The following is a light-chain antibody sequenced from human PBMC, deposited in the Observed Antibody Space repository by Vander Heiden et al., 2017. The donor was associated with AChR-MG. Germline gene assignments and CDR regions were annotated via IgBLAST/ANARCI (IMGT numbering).Light chain of an antibody. J-gene: IGKJ1*01. V-gene: IGKV4-1*01. Sequence: DIVMTQSPDSLAVSLGDSATINCKSSQSVLYSSNNKNYLAWYQQEPGQPPKLLIYWASTRESGVPDRFSGSGSGTDFTLTISSLQAEDVAVYYCQQYYSTPQTFGQGTKVEIK. CDR1: QSVLYSSNNKNY. CDR2: WAS. CDR3: QQYYSTPQT.